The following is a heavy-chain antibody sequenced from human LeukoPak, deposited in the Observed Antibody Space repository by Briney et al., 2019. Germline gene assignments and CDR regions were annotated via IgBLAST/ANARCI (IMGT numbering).Heavy chain of an antibody. V-gene: IGHV3-66*01. J-gene: IGHJ4*02. CDR1: GGSISSSSYY. CDR2: IYSGGST. D-gene: IGHD2-2*01. Sequence: ETLSLTCTVSGGSISSSSYYWGWIRQPPGKGLEWVSVIYSGGSTYYADSVKGRFTISRDNSKNTLYLQMNSLRAEDTAVYYCASLGRSSKGYWGQGTLVTVSS. CDR3: ASLGRSSKGY.